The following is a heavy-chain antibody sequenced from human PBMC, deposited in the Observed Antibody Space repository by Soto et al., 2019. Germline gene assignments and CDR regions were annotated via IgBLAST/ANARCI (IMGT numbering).Heavy chain of an antibody. CDR1: GYTFTSYG. V-gene: IGHV1-18*01. CDR2: ISAYNGTT. J-gene: IGHJ4*02. D-gene: IGHD1-26*01. CDR3: AREDDGGSYFGPNY. Sequence: QVQLVQSGAEVKKPGASVKVSCKGSGYTFTSYGISWVRQAPGQGLEWMGWISAYNGTTHYAQRLQGRVTMTTDTSTDTAYREVRSLRFDETAVYYWAREDDGGSYFGPNYWGQGTLVTVSS.